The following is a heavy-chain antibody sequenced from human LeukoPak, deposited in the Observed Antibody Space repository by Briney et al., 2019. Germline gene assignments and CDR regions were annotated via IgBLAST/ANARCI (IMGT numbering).Heavy chain of an antibody. CDR3: AREDIVVVPAAMDV. D-gene: IGHD2-2*01. CDR1: GYTFTGYY. CDR2: INPNSGGT. Sequence: ASVKASCKASGYTFTGYYMHWVRQAPGQGLEWMGWINPNSGGTNYAQKFQGRVTMTRDTSISTAYMELSRLRSDDTAVYYCAREDIVVVPAAMDVWGKGTTVTVPS. J-gene: IGHJ6*04. V-gene: IGHV1-2*02.